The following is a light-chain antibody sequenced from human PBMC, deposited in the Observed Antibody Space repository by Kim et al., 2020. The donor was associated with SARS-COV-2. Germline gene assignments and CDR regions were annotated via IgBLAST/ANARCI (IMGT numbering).Light chain of an antibody. CDR2: GAS. CDR3: QQYSSSPAT. CDR1: QSVSSNY. Sequence: SPGERPPPSCRASQSVSSNYLAWYPQKPGQAPRLLIYGASSRATGIPDRFSGSGSGTDFTLTITRLEPEDFAVYYCQQYSSSPATFGQGTKVEVK. V-gene: IGKV3-20*01. J-gene: IGKJ1*01.